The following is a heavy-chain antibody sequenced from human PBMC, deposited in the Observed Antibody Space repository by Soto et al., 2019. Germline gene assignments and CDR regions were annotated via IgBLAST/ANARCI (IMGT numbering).Heavy chain of an antibody. D-gene: IGHD3-9*01. CDR2: IYHSGST. CDR3: AREDYDILTGYSLYGMDV. V-gene: IGHV4-38-2*02. Sequence: SETLSLTCAVSGYSISSGYYWGWIRQPPGKGLEWIGSIYHSGSTYYNPSLKSRVTISVDTSKNQFSLKLSSVTAADTAVYYCAREDYDILTGYSLYGMDVWGHGTTVTTSS. CDR1: GYSISSGYY. J-gene: IGHJ6*02.